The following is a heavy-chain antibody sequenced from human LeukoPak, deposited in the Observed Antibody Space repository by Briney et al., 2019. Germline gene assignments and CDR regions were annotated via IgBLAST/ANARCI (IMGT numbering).Heavy chain of an antibody. J-gene: IGHJ6*03. V-gene: IGHV4-59*01. CDR3: ARSGYSYGVYYYYYYMDV. CDR1: GGSISSYY. D-gene: IGHD5-18*01. Sequence: SETLSLTCSVSGGSISSYYWSWIRQPPGKGLEWIGYIYYSGSTNYNPSLKSRVTISVDTSKNQFSLKLSSVTAADTAVYYCARSGYSYGVYYYYYYMDVWGKGTTVTISS. CDR2: IYYSGST.